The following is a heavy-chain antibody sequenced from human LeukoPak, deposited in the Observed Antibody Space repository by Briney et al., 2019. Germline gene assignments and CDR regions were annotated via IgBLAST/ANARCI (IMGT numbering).Heavy chain of an antibody. Sequence: GASVKVSCKASGHTFTSYGISWVRQAPGQGLEWMGWISAYNGNTNYAQKLQGRVTMTTDTSTSTAYMELRSLRSDDTAVYYCARDNRGYSGYDFHFDYWGQGTLVTVSS. V-gene: IGHV1-18*01. D-gene: IGHD5-12*01. CDR1: GHTFTSYG. CDR3: ARDNRGYSGYDFHFDY. CDR2: ISAYNGNT. J-gene: IGHJ4*02.